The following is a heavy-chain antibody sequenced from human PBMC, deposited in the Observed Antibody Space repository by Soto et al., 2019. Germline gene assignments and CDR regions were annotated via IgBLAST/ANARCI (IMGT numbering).Heavy chain of an antibody. J-gene: IGHJ6*03. CDR1: GGSISSYY. CDR2: IYYSGST. CDR3: ARQSDFGVVTLNYMDV. Sequence: SETLSLTCTVSGGSISSYYWSWIRQPPGKGLEWIGYIYYSGSTNYNPSLKSRVTISVDTSKNQFSLKLSSVTAADTAVYYCARQSDFGVVTLNYMDVWGKGTTVTVSS. V-gene: IGHV4-59*08. D-gene: IGHD3-3*01.